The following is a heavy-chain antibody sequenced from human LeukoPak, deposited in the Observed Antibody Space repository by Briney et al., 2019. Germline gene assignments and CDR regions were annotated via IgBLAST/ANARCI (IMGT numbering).Heavy chain of an antibody. Sequence: GGSLRLSCAASGFTFSSYEMNWVRQAPGKGLEWVSYISSSGSTIYYADSVKGRFTISRDNAKNSLDLHMSSLRAEDTAVYYCARDAYSPDYWGQGTLVTVSS. V-gene: IGHV3-48*03. CDR1: GFTFSSYE. J-gene: IGHJ4*02. D-gene: IGHD2-21*01. CDR3: ARDAYSPDY. CDR2: ISSSGSTI.